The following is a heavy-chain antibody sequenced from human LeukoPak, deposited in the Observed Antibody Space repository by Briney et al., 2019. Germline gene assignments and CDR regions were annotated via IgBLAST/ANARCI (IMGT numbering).Heavy chain of an antibody. J-gene: IGHJ4*02. Sequence: SVKVSCKASGGTFSSYAISWVRQAPGQGLEWMGGIIPIFGTANYAQKFQGRVTITADESTSTAYMELSSLRSEDTAVYYCARDPIAARLMELFHFDYWGQGTLVTVSS. D-gene: IGHD6-6*01. V-gene: IGHV1-69*13. CDR3: ARDPIAARLMELFHFDY. CDR1: GGTFSSYA. CDR2: IIPIFGTA.